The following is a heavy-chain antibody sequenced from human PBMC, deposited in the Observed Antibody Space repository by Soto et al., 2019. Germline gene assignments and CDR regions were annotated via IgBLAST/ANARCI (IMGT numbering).Heavy chain of an antibody. CDR1: GYSISSGFN. CDR3: AREWGTGFYHFES. J-gene: IGHJ4*02. D-gene: IGHD6-25*01. Sequence: ETLSLTCAVSGYSISSGFNWVWIRHPPGKGLEGIGSIYDNGRTYYNTYLRSRITISKDTSKHQFSLSLSSVTAADTATYYCAREWGTGFYHFESWGQGTMVTVSS. CDR2: IYDNGRT. V-gene: IGHV4-38-2*02.